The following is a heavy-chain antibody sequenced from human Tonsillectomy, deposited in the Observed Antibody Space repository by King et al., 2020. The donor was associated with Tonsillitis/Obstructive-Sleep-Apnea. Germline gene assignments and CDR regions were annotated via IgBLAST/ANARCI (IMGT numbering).Heavy chain of an antibody. CDR3: ARAPPLRVADTFYCDAFDI. Sequence: VQLVESGAEVKKPGESLKISCKDSGYSFSTYWIAWVRQMPGKGLEWMGIIYPAGSDTRYSPSFQGQVTISADKSISTAYLQWSSLKASDTAMYYCARAPPLRVADTFYCDAFDIWGQGTMLTVSS. CDR2: IYPAGSDT. J-gene: IGHJ3*02. D-gene: IGHD6-19*01. V-gene: IGHV5-51*01. CDR1: GYSFSTYW.